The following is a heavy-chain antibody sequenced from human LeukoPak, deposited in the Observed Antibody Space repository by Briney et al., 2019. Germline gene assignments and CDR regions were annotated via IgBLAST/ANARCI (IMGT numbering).Heavy chain of an antibody. CDR1: GCTVSGNY. CDR3: ARDYYDSSGAGSL. CDR2: IYSGGST. Sequence: VGSLRLSCAASGCTVSGNYMSWVRQAPGKGLEWVSVIYSGGSTYYADSVKGRFTISRDNSKNTLYLQMNSLRAEDTAVYYCARDYYDSSGAGSLWGQGTLVTVSS. J-gene: IGHJ4*02. V-gene: IGHV3-66*02. D-gene: IGHD3-22*01.